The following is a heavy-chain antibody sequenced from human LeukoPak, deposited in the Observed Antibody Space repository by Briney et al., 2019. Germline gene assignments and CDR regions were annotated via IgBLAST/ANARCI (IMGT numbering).Heavy chain of an antibody. CDR3: AKGCSDSSYSAGCY. J-gene: IGHJ4*02. CDR2: ISGSGGST. D-gene: IGHD2-15*01. CDR1: EFTFSNYA. Sequence: PGGSLRLSCAASEFTFSNYAMNWVRQAPGKGLEWVSVISGSGGSTYYADSVKGRFTISRDNSKNTLYLQMNSLRAEDTAVYYCAKGCSDSSYSAGCYWGQGTLVTVSS. V-gene: IGHV3-23*01.